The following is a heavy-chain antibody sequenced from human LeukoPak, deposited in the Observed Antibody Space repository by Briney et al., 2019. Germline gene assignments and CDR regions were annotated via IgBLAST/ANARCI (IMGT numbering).Heavy chain of an antibody. Sequence: SQTLSLTCAISGDSVSSNSAAWNWIRQSPSRGLEWLGRTYYRSKWYNDYAVSVKSRITINPDTSKNQFSLQLNSVTPEDTAVYYCARGLIYDSSGYPPYFDCWGQGTLVTVSS. D-gene: IGHD3-22*01. V-gene: IGHV6-1*01. CDR2: TYYRSKWYN. J-gene: IGHJ4*02. CDR1: GDSVSSNSAA. CDR3: ARGLIYDSSGYPPYFDC.